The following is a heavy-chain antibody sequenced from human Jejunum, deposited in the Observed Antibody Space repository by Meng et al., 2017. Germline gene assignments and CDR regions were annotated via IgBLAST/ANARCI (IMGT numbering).Heavy chain of an antibody. CDR1: GFTFSSYA. J-gene: IGHJ4*02. V-gene: IGHV3-23*01. Sequence: GESLKISRAASGFTFSSYAMSWVRQAPGKGLEWVSAISGSGGSTYYADSVKGRFTISRDNSKNTLYLQMNSLRAEDTAVYYCAKSPETYYDYVWGSYRLSFDYWGQGTLVTVSS. CDR2: ISGSGGST. D-gene: IGHD3-16*02. CDR3: AKSPETYYDYVWGSYRLSFDY.